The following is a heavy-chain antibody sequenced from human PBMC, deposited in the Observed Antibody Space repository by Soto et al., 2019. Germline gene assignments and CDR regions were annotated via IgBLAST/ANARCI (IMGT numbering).Heavy chain of an antibody. Sequence: GGSLRLSCAASGFTFSSYSMNWVRQAPGKGLEWVSYISSSSGTIYYADSVKGRFTISRDNAKNSLYLQMNSLRAEDTAVYYCAREQVLDYWGQGTLVTVSS. D-gene: IGHD2-8*01. J-gene: IGHJ4*02. CDR1: GFTFSSYS. CDR3: AREQVLDY. CDR2: ISSSSGTI. V-gene: IGHV3-48*01.